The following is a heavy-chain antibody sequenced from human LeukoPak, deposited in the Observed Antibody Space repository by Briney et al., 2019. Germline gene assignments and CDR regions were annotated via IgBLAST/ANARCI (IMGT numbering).Heavy chain of an antibody. J-gene: IGHJ4*02. CDR2: ISPNSCAT. V-gene: IGHV1-2*02. D-gene: IGHD5/OR15-5a*01. CDR1: GYTFTGYS. CDR3: ATSRVRLYYFDL. Sequence: GASVKVSCKASGYTFTGYSMHWVRQAPGQGLEWMGWISPNSCATNYAQNFQGRVTMTRDTSISTAYMELSRLRSDDTAVYYCATSRVRLYYFDLWGQGTLVTVSS.